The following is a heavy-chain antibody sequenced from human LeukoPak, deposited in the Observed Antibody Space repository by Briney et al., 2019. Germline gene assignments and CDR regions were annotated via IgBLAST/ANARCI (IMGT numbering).Heavy chain of an antibody. CDR1: GFTFSDYY. CDR3: ARDRGSYDKTWFDP. CDR2: ISSSGSTI. J-gene: IGHJ5*02. Sequence: KPGGSLRLSCAASGFTFSDYYMSWIRQAPGKGLEWVSYISSSGSTIYYADSVKGRFTISRDNAKNSLYLQMNSLRAEDTAVYYCARDRGSYDKTWFDPWGQGTLVTVSS. V-gene: IGHV3-11*04. D-gene: IGHD1-26*01.